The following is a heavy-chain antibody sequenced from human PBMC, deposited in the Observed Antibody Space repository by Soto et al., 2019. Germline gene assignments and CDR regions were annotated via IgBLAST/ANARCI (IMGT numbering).Heavy chain of an antibody. Sequence: QVHLVQSGAEVKKPGASVKVSCQGSGYAFTTCGITWVRQAPGQGLEWMRWISAHNGNTNYAQKLQGRVTVTRDTSTSTAYMELRSLRYDDTAVHYCARGRYGDYWGQGALVTVSS. CDR2: ISAHNGNT. CDR1: GYAFTTCG. J-gene: IGHJ4*02. D-gene: IGHD1-1*01. CDR3: ARGRYGDY. V-gene: IGHV1-18*01.